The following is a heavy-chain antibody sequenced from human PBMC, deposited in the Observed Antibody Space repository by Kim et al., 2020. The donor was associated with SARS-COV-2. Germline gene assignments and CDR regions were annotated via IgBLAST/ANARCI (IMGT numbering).Heavy chain of an antibody. CDR1: GFTFNIYA. CDR2: ITGTGDTT. Sequence: GGSLRLSCVASGFTFNIYAMSFVRQTPGRRLEWVSTITGTGDTTYYADSVKGRFTMSRDDSRNTLYLQMSRLRVDDTAVYYCVRGRQVNYFDYWGQGTLVTVSS. V-gene: IGHV3-23*01. J-gene: IGHJ4*02. CDR3: VRGRQVNYFDY.